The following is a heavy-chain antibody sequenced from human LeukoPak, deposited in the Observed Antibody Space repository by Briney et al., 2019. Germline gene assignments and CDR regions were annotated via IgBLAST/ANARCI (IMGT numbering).Heavy chain of an antibody. J-gene: IGHJ4*02. Sequence: SGPTLVKPTQTLTLTCTFSGFSLSTSGVGVGWIRQPPGKALEWLALIYWDDDKRYSPSLKSRLTITKDTSKNQVVLTMTNMDPVDTAAYYCAHVGDQVRGVISFDYWGQGTLVTVSS. D-gene: IGHD3-10*01. V-gene: IGHV2-5*02. CDR3: AHVGDQVRGVISFDY. CDR2: IYWDDDK. CDR1: GFSLSTSGVG.